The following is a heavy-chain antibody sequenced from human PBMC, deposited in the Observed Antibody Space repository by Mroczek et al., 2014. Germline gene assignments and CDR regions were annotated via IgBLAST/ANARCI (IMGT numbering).Heavy chain of an antibody. CDR2: ISWNSGSI. CDR1: GFTFDDYA. CDR3: AKISTGYSSSWYDYGMDV. V-gene: IGHV3-9*01. D-gene: IGHD6-13*01. Sequence: SGGGLVQPGRSLRLSCAASGFTFDDYAMHWVRQAPGKGLEWVSGISWNSGSIGYADSVKGRFTISRDNAKNSLYLQMNSLRAEDTALYYCAKISTGYSSSWYDYGMDVWGQGTTVTVSS. J-gene: IGHJ6*02.